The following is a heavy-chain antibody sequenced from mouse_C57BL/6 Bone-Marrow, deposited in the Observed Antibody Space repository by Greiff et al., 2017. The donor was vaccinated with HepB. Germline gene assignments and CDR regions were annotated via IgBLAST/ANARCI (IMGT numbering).Heavy chain of an antibody. CDR2: IDTTDSYT. CDR3: ARGFTTVNY. Sequence: QVQLQQPGAELVKPGASVKLSCKASGYTFTSYWMQWVKQRPGQGLEWIGEIDTTDSYTNYNQKFKGKATLTVDTSSSTAYMQLSSLTSEDSAVYYCARGFTTVNYWGQGTTLTVSS. J-gene: IGHJ2*01. V-gene: IGHV1-50*01. D-gene: IGHD1-1*01. CDR1: GYTFTSYW.